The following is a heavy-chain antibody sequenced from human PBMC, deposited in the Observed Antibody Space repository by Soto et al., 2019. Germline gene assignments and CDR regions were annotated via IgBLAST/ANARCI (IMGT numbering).Heavy chain of an antibody. CDR2: IIPVFGTA. CDR3: ARVGREGFNYGDYYYGMDV. J-gene: IGHJ6*02. V-gene: IGHV1-69*13. CDR1: GGTFSSYA. Sequence: SVKVSCKASGGTFSSYAISWVRQAPGQGLEWMGGIIPVFGTANYAQKFQGRVTITADGSTSTAYMELSSLRSEDTAVYYCARVGREGFNYGDYYYGMDVWGQGTTVTVSS. D-gene: IGHD4-17*01.